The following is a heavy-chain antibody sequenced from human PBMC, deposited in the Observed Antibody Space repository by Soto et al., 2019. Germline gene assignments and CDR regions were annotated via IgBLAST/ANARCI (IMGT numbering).Heavy chain of an antibody. CDR2: IKQDGSEK. V-gene: IGHV3-7*01. Sequence: VQLVESGGGLVQPGGSLRLSCAASGFTFSSYWMSWVRQAPVKGLEWVGNIKQDGSEKNYVDFMEGRFTISRDNAEKSLYLQMNSLRAEDTAVYYCARIASAGRGWDVWGQGTTVVVS. J-gene: IGHJ6*02. CDR3: ARIASAGRGWDV. D-gene: IGHD6-13*01. CDR1: GFTFSSYW.